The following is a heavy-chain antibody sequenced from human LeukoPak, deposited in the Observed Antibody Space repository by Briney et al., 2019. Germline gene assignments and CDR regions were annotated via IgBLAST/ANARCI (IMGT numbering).Heavy chain of an antibody. J-gene: IGHJ1*01. Sequence: SETLSLTCNVSGGSITSHSWNWIRQSPGKGLEWIGYSYYSGTTNYSPSLKSRATISLDTSKNQFSLKLSSVTAADTAVYYCASQVTRWGDYGVVQYFQHWGQGTLVTVSS. CDR1: GGSITSHS. CDR2: SYYSGTT. D-gene: IGHD4-17*01. CDR3: ASQVTRWGDYGVVQYFQH. V-gene: IGHV4-59*08.